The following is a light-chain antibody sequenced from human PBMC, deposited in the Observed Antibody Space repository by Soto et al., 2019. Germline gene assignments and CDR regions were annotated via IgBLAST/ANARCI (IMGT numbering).Light chain of an antibody. J-gene: IGKJ2*01. CDR2: IAS. CDR1: QSMSDS. Sequence: DIQLTQSPSSLSASVGDRVTITCRAGQSMSDSLNWYQQKSGKAPKLLIYIASSLESGVPSRFSGSGSGTDFTLTISSLQPEDFGTYFCQQSYSNSYTFGQGTTLEIK. CDR3: QQSYSNSYT. V-gene: IGKV1-39*01.